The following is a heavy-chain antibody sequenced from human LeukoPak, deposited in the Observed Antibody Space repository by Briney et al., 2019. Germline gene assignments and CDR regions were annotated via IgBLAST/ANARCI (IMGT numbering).Heavy chain of an antibody. CDR2: ISLYHGNA. D-gene: IGHD6-19*01. CDR3: ARAGGWARGDYKGDAFDI. V-gene: IGHV1-18*01. CDR1: GYTFTNFG. J-gene: IGHJ3*02. Sequence: VSVKVSCKASGYTFTNFGISWVRQAPGQGLEWMGWISLYHGNANYAQNFQGRVAMTTDTSTSTAYMELRSLRSDDTAVYYCARAGGWARGDYKGDAFDIWGQGTMVTVS.